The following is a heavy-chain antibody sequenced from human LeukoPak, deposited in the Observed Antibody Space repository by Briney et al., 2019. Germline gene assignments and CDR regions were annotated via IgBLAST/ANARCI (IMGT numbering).Heavy chain of an antibody. D-gene: IGHD2-15*01. CDR3: ARDGGRK. CDR2: IWYDGSNK. J-gene: IGHJ4*02. V-gene: IGHV3-33*01. Sequence: PGGSLRLSCAASGFTSSSYGMHWVRQAPGKGLEWVAVIWYDGSNKYYADSVKGRFTISRDNSKNTLYPQMNSLRAEDTAVYYCARDGGRKWGQGTLVTVSS. CDR1: GFTSSSYG.